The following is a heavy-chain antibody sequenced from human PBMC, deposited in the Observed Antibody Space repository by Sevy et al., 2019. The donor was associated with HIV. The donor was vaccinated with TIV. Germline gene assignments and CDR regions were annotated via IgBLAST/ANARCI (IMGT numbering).Heavy chain of an antibody. CDR2: IYGSGNT. V-gene: IGHV4-31*03. CDR3: ARGGGVGGIDY. Sequence: LPETLSLTCTVSGGSISSGDYYWSWIRQHPGKGLEWIGYIYGSGNTYYNPSLKSRVIISVDKSKNQFSLKLTSVPAADTAVYYCARGGGVGGIDYWGQGTLVTVSS. CDR1: GGSISSGDYY. D-gene: IGHD2-8*02. J-gene: IGHJ4*02.